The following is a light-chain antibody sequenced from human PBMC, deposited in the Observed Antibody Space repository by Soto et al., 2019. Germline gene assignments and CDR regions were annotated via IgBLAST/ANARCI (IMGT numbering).Light chain of an antibody. Sequence: EIVLTQSPGTLSLSPGERATLSCRASQSVSSSYFAWYQQKPGQAPRLLIYGASSRATGIPDRFSGSGSGTAFNLTISRLEPEDFAVYYCQQHGSSPSITFGQGTRLEIK. V-gene: IGKV3-20*01. J-gene: IGKJ5*01. CDR1: QSVSSSY. CDR2: GAS. CDR3: QQHGSSPSIT.